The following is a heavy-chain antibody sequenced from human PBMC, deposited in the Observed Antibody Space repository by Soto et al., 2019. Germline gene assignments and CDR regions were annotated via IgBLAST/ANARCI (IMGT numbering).Heavy chain of an antibody. J-gene: IGHJ6*02. D-gene: IGHD6-13*01. CDR3: ARDRGTYSSSWDYYYYGMDV. V-gene: IGHV4-59*01. CDR1: GGSISSYY. CDR2: IYYSGST. Sequence: SETLSLTCTFSGGSISSYYWSWIRQPPGKGLEWIGYIYYSGSTNYNPSLKSRVTISVDTSKNQFSLKLSSVTAADTAVYYCARDRGTYSSSWDYYYYGMDVWGQGTTVTVSS.